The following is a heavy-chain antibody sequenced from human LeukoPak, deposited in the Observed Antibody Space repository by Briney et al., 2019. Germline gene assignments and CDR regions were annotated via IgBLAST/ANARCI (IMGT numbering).Heavy chain of an antibody. V-gene: IGHV1-69*05. J-gene: IGHJ4*02. CDR2: IIPIFGTA. CDR1: GGTFSSYA. D-gene: IGHD3-10*01. CDR3: ARNYGSGSYYPYYFDY. Sequence: ASVKVSCKASGGTFSSYAISWVRQAPGQGLEWMGGIIPIFGTANYAQKFQRRVTITTDESTSTAYMELSSLRSEDTAVYYCARNYGSGSYYPYYFDYWGQGTLVTVSS.